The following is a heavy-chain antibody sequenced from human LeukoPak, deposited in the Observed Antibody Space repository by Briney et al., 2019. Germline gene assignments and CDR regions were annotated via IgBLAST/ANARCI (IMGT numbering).Heavy chain of an antibody. J-gene: IGHJ4*02. V-gene: IGHV3-30*04. CDR3: ATQARIVVVTAIEQFDY. D-gene: IGHD2-21*02. CDR2: ISYDGSNK. Sequence: PGGSLRLSCAASGFTFSSYAMHWVRQAPGKGLEWVAVISYDGSNKYYADSVKGRFTISRDNSKNTLYLQMNSLRAEDTAVYYCATQARIVVVTAIEQFDYWGQGTLVTVSS. CDR1: GFTFSSYA.